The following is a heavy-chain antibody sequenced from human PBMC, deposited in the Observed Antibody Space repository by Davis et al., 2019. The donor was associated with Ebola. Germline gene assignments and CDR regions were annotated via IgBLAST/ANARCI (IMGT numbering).Heavy chain of an antibody. D-gene: IGHD2-2*01. V-gene: IGHV3-15*01. Sequence: ETLSLTCTVSGGSISTYYWSWIRQPPGKGLEWVGRIKSKTDGGTIDYAAPVKGRFTISRDDSKNTLYLQMNSLKTEDTAVYYCTTDVVPAATRGVYYYYYYMDVWGKGTTVTVSS. CDR2: IKSKTDGGTI. CDR1: GGSISTYY. CDR3: TTDVVPAATRGVYYYYYYMDV. J-gene: IGHJ6*03.